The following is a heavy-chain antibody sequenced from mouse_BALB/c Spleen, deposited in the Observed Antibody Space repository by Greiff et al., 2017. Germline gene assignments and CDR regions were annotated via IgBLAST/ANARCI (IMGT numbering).Heavy chain of an antibody. D-gene: IGHD2-3*01. CDR3: ARRDDGYSPWFAY. CDR2: ISYSGST. V-gene: IGHV3-2*02. J-gene: IGHJ3*01. CDR1: GYSITSGYY. Sequence: EVQLQQSGPGLVKPSQSLSLTCSVTGYSITSGYYWNWIRQFPGNKLEWMGYISYSGSTSYNPSLKSRISITRDTSKNQFFLQLNSVTTEDTATYYCARRDDGYSPWFAYWGQGTLVTVSA.